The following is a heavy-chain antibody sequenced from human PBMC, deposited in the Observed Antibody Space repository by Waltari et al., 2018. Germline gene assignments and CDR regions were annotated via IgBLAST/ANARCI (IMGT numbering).Heavy chain of an antibody. CDR3: ARVALFWYSYGYERPYNNYYYYYGMDV. V-gene: IGHV4-59*01. J-gene: IGHJ6*02. D-gene: IGHD5-18*01. Sequence: QVQLQESGPGLVKPSETLSLTCTVSGGSISSYYWSWIRQPPGKGLEWMGYIYYSGSTNYNPSLKSRVTISVDTSKNQFSLKLSSVTAADTAVYYCARVALFWYSYGYERPYNNYYYYYGMDVWGQGTTVTVSS. CDR1: GGSISSYY. CDR2: IYYSGST.